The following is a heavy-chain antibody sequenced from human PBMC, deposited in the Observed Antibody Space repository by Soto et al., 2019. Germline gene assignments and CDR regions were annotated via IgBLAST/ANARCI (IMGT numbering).Heavy chain of an antibody. D-gene: IGHD2-15*01. V-gene: IGHV4-38-2*01. CDR3: ATTSGRFPY. J-gene: IGHJ4*02. Sequence: SETLSLTCAVSGYSISIGYYWVWIRQPPGKGLAWIGSIYHSGGTYYSPALKSRVTISLDTSKNQFSVQLTSVTAADTALYFYATTSGRFPYWGQGTLVTVSA. CDR1: GYSISIGYY. CDR2: IYHSGGT.